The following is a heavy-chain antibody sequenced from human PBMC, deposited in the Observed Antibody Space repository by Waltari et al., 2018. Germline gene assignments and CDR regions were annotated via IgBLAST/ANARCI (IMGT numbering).Heavy chain of an antibody. CDR1: GFTVSSNY. CDR3: AGYYYYYYMDV. J-gene: IGHJ6*03. Sequence: EVQLVETGGGLIQPGGSLRLSCVASGFTVSSNYMSCVRQPPGKGLEWVSVMYSDGSTFYADSVKGRFTISRDNSKNTLYLQMNSLRAEDTAVYYCAGYYYYYYMDVWGKGTTVTVSS. V-gene: IGHV3-53*02. CDR2: MYSDGST.